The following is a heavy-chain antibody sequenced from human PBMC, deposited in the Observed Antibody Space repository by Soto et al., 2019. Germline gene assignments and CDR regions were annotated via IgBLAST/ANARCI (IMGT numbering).Heavy chain of an antibody. CDR1: GYTFTSYY. Sequence: QVQLVQSGAEVKKPGASVKVSCKASGYTFTSYYMHWVRQAPGQGLEWMGIINPSGGSTSYAQKFQGRVTMTRDTSTRTVYMELSSLRSEDTAVYYCARGSTIFGVILGWFDPWGQGTLVTVSS. J-gene: IGHJ5*02. CDR3: ARGSTIFGVILGWFDP. D-gene: IGHD3-3*01. CDR2: INPSGGST. V-gene: IGHV1-46*01.